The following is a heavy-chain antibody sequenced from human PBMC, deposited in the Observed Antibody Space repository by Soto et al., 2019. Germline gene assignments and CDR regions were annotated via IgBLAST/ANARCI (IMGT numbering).Heavy chain of an antibody. D-gene: IGHD6-19*01. J-gene: IGHJ3*02. CDR1: GGSISSSSYY. CDR3: ARREGVAVAQGFAFDI. CDR2: IYYSGST. V-gene: IGHV4-39*01. Sequence: QLQLQESGPGLVKPSETLSLTCTVSGGSISSSSYYWGWIRQPPGKGLEWIGSIYYSGSTYYNPSLKSRVTISVDTSKNQFSLKLSSVTAADTAVYYCARREGVAVAQGFAFDIWGQGTMVTVSS.